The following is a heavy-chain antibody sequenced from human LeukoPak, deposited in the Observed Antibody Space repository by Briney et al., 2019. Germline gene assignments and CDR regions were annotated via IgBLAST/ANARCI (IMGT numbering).Heavy chain of an antibody. V-gene: IGHV4-34*01. CDR3: ARVRYDSSGYYYGY. CDR2: INHSGST. Sequence: PSETLSLTCAVYGGSFSGYYWSWIRQPPGKGLEWIGEINHSGSTNYNPSLKSRVTISVDTSKNQFSLKLSSVTAADTAVYYCARVRYDSSGYYYGYWGQGTLVTVSS. J-gene: IGHJ4*02. CDR1: GGSFSGYY. D-gene: IGHD3-22*01.